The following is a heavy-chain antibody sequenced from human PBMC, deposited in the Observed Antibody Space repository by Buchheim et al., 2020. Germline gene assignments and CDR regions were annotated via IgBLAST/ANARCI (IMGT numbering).Heavy chain of an antibody. V-gene: IGHV4-39*01. CDR2: IYYSGIT. D-gene: IGHD2-21*02. CDR1: GGSISSSSYY. J-gene: IGHJ2*01. Sequence: QLQLQESGPGLVKPSETLSLTCTVSGGSISSSSYYWGWIRQPPGEGLEWIGSIYYSGITYYNPSLKSRLTMSVDTSKNQFHLKLTSVTAADTAVFYCARGTARWCFDLWGRGTL. CDR3: ARGTARWCFDL.